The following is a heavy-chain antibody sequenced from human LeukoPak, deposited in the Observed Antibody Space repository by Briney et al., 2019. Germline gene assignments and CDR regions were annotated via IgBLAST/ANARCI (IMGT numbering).Heavy chain of an antibody. J-gene: IGHJ4*02. V-gene: IGHV3-66*02. CDR3: ARDFGGLDY. CDR1: GLDVSDNY. D-gene: IGHD4-23*01. Sequence: GGSLRLSCAASGLDVSDNYMTWVRQAPGKGLEWVSVIYSGGNTYYADSVKGRFTISRDSAKNTLYLQMKSLRPEDTDVYFCARDFGGLDYWGQGTLVTVSS. CDR2: IYSGGNT.